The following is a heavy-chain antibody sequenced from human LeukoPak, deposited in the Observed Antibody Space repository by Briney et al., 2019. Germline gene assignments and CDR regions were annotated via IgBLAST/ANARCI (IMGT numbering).Heavy chain of an antibody. CDR2: ISYDGSNK. D-gene: IGHD3-10*01. CDR1: GFTFSSYG. Sequence: PGGSLRLSCAASGFTFSSYGMHWVRQAPGKGLEWVAVISYDGSNKYYADSVKGRFTISRDNSNNTLYLRMNSLRADDTAIYHCAKDRGATNFYNWFDRWGQGTLVTVSS. V-gene: IGHV3-30*18. J-gene: IGHJ5*02. CDR3: AKDRGATNFYNWFDR.